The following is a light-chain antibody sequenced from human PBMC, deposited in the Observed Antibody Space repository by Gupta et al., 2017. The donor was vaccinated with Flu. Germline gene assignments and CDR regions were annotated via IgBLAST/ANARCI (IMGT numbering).Light chain of an antibody. CDR3: SSFTSSSDLVV. CDR1: SSDVGRYKY. V-gene: IGLV2-14*03. Sequence: ITISCTGTSSDVGRYKYVSWYHQHPGKAPKLMIYDVSNRPSGVSDRFSGSKSGNTASPAISGLQAEDEADYYCSSFTSSSDLVVFGTGTKVTVL. J-gene: IGLJ1*01. CDR2: DVS.